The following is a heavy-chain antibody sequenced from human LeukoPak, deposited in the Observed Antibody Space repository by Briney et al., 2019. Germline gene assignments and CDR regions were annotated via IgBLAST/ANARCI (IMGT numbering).Heavy chain of an antibody. J-gene: IGHJ4*02. V-gene: IGHV3-23*01. CDR3: AKGQTWASVYFDS. Sequence: GRSLRLSCAASGFNFRSYGMHWVRQAPGKGLEYISAISSSGDDTLYADSVKGRFTISRDNFKNTLYLQMNGLRAEDTAVYYCAKGQTWASVYFDSWGQGTLVTVSS. D-gene: IGHD7-27*01. CDR2: ISSSGDDT. CDR1: GFNFRSYG.